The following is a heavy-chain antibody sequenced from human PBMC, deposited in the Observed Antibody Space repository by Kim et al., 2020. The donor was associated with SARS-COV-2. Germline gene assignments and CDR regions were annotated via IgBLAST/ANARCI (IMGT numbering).Heavy chain of an antibody. CDR3: ARWPRTLGSDSFDY. Sequence: SETLSLTCTVSGDSISSNYWTWIRQPPGKGLEWIGFSYYSGSTFYSPSLTSRVTISVDTSMNQISLKLASVTAADTAVYYCARWPRTLGSDSFDYWGQGNLVTVSS. D-gene: IGHD3-16*01. CDR2: SYYSGST. V-gene: IGHV4-59*08. CDR1: GDSISSNY. J-gene: IGHJ4*02.